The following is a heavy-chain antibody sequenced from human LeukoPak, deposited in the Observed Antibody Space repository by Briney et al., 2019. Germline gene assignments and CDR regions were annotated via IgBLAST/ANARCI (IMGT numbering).Heavy chain of an antibody. D-gene: IGHD6-19*01. V-gene: IGHV3-30*18. CDR3: AKDGGSGWYVGYYFDY. J-gene: IGHJ4*02. CDR1: GFTFSSYG. CDR2: ISYDGSNK. Sequence: PGGSLRLSCAASGFTFSSYGMHWVRQAPGKGLEWVAVISYDGSNKYYADSVKGRFTISRDNSKNTLYLQMNSLRAEDTAVCYCAKDGGSGWYVGYYFDYWGQGTLVTVSS.